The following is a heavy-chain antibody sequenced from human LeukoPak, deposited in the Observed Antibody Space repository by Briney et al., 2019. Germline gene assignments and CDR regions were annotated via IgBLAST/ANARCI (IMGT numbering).Heavy chain of an antibody. V-gene: IGHV1-18*01. CDR3: ARTPLSPPGYSSGWYWGDH. Sequence: ASVKVSCKASGYTFSSYAISWVRQAPGQGLEWMGWISAYNGNTKYAQKLQGRVTMTTDTSTSTAYMELRSLRSGDTAVYYCARTPLSPPGYSSGWYWGDHWGQGTLVTVSS. CDR1: GYTFSSYA. D-gene: IGHD6-19*01. J-gene: IGHJ4*02. CDR2: ISAYNGNT.